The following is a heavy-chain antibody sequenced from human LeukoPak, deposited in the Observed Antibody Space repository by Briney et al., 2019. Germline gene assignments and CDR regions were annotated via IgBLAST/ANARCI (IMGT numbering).Heavy chain of an antibody. CDR1: GYSFTNYW. Sequence: GESLKISCKGSGYSFTNYWIGWVRQMPGKGLEWMGIIYPGDSDTRYSPSFEGQVTISADKSISTAYLQWSSLKASGTAMYFCARSATLGTFDIWGQGTMVTLSS. J-gene: IGHJ3*02. CDR2: IYPGDSDT. CDR3: ARSATLGTFDI. D-gene: IGHD3-16*01. V-gene: IGHV5-51*01.